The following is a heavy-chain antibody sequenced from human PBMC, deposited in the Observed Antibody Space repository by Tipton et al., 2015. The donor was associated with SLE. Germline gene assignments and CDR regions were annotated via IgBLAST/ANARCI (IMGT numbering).Heavy chain of an antibody. D-gene: IGHD5-18*01. V-gene: IGHV4-39*07. CDR1: GGSISSSSYY. CDR2: IYYRGST. J-gene: IGHJ3*02. Sequence: TLSLTCTVSGGSISSSSYYWGWIRQPPGKGLEWIGNIYYRGSTYYNPSLKSRVTISVDTSKNQFSLKLSSVTAADTAVYYCARGSGYGYGDDAFDIWGQGTMVTVSS. CDR3: ARGSGYGYGDDAFDI.